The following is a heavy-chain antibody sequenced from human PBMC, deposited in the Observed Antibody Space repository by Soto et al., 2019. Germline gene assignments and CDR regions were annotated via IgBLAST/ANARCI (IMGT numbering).Heavy chain of an antibody. J-gene: IGHJ1*01. Sequence: QVQLVESGGGVVQPGRSLRLSCAASGFTFSYFAMHWVRQAPGKGLEWVAVISYDGINKYYADAVKGRFTISRDSSRYTLYLQMNSLRSENTAVYYCARDLAGSGSGCYSGSEYFHHWGQGTLVTDSS. CDR1: GFTFSYFA. CDR2: ISYDGINK. D-gene: IGHD2-15*01. V-gene: IGHV3-30*03. CDR3: ARDLAGSGSGCYSGSEYFHH.